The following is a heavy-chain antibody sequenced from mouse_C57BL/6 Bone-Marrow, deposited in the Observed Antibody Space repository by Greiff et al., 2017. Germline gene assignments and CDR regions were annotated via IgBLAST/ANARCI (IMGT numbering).Heavy chain of an antibody. CDR3: ARRQLRLAWFAY. V-gene: IGHV1-81*01. Sequence: VKLMESGAELARPGASVKLSCKASGYTFTSYGISWVKQRTGQGLEWIGEIYPRSGNTYYNEKFKGKATLTADKSSSTAYMELRSLTSEDSAVYFCARRQLRLAWFAYWGQGTLVTVSA. CDR1: GYTFTSYG. D-gene: IGHD3-2*02. CDR2: IYPRSGNT. J-gene: IGHJ3*01.